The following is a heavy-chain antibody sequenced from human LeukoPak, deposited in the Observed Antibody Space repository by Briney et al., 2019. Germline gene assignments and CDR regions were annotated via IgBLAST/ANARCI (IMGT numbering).Heavy chain of an antibody. J-gene: IGHJ6*02. V-gene: IGHV3-30*18. CDR1: GFTFSSYD. Sequence: GRSLRLSCAASGFTFSSYDMHWVRQAPGKGLEWVAVISYDGSNKYYADSVKGRFTISRDNSKNTLSLQMHSLRAEDTAVYYCAKSARFCTNDVCYTNYYYGMDVRGQGTTVTVSS. CDR2: ISYDGSNK. D-gene: IGHD2-8*01. CDR3: AKSARFCTNDVCYTNYYYGMDV.